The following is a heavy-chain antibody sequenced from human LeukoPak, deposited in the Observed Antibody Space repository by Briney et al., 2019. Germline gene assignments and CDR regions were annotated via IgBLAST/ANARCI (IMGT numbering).Heavy chain of an antibody. Sequence: GGSLRLSCSASGFTFSDYWMMWVRQAPGKGLEWVGNIRQDDSEKNYVDSVKGRFTISRDNAKSSLYLQMNSQKTEDTAVYYCTRDVPFSPSGWLRLHYYMDVWGKGTTVTVSS. CDR1: GFTFSDYW. V-gene: IGHV3-7*03. CDR2: IRQDDSEK. CDR3: TRDVPFSPSGWLRLHYYMDV. D-gene: IGHD5-12*01. J-gene: IGHJ6*03.